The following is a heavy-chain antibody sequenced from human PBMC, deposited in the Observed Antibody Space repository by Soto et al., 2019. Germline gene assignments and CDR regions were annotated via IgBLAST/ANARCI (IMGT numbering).Heavy chain of an antibody. CDR2: IYYSGTT. CDR3: ARHFSGDYFDY. J-gene: IGHJ4*02. Sequence: SETLSLTCTVSGDSITSNSYFWAWIRQPPGKGLEWIGSIYYSGTTYYNPSLKSRVTISVDRSKNQFSLKLSSVTAADTSVYYCARHFSGDYFDYWCQGALVT. V-gene: IGHV4-39*01. CDR1: GDSITSNSYF.